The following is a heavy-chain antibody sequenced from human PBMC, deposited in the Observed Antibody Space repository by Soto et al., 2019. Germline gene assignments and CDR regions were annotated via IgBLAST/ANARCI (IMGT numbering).Heavy chain of an antibody. CDR1: GYDFTSYW. J-gene: IGHJ5*02. Sequence: GESLKISCKGSGYDFTSYWIGWVRQMPGKGLDWMGMIYPDDSDTRYSPSFQGQITISADKSISTAYLQWSSLKASDTATYYCARLFNPGSAAGLDHWGQGALATVSS. CDR2: IYPDDSDT. D-gene: IGHD6-13*01. CDR3: ARLFNPGSAAGLDH. V-gene: IGHV5-51*01.